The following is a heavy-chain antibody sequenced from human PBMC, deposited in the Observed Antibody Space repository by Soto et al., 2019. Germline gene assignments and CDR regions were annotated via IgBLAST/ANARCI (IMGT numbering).Heavy chain of an antibody. D-gene: IGHD4-17*01. J-gene: IGHJ5*02. Sequence: SETLSLTYTVSGGSISSYYWSWIRQPPGKGLEWIGYIYYSGSTNYNPSLKSRVTISVDTSKNQFSLKLSSVTAADTAVYYCARDRAYGDYDNWFDPGGQGTLVTVSS. CDR1: GGSISSYY. V-gene: IGHV4-59*01. CDR2: IYYSGST. CDR3: ARDRAYGDYDNWFDP.